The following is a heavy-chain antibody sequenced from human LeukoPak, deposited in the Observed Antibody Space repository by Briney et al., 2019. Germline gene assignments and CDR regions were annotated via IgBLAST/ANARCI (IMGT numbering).Heavy chain of an antibody. V-gene: IGHV4-39*01. D-gene: IGHD3-22*01. J-gene: IGHJ4*02. CDR2: IYSGGST. Sequence: SETLSLTCTLSGDSISTSIYFWGWIRQPPGKGLEWIGSIYSGGSTYYNPSLQSRITISLDTSKNQFSLMLSSVAAADTVVYFCARRGGTSGYYYFDYWGQGTLVTVSS. CDR1: GDSISTSIYF. CDR3: ARRGGTSGYYYFDY.